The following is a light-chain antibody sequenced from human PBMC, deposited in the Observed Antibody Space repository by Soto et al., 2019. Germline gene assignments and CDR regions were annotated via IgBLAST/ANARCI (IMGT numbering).Light chain of an antibody. J-gene: IGKJ5*01. CDR3: QQYGSSLIT. CDR1: QSVNNNY. CDR2: GAS. Sequence: EIVMTQSPATLSVSPGERATLACRASQSVNNNYLAWHQQKPGQAPRLLIFGASSRATGIPDRFSGSGSGTDFTLTISRVEPEDFAVYYCQQYGSSLITFGRGTRLEIK. V-gene: IGKV3-20*01.